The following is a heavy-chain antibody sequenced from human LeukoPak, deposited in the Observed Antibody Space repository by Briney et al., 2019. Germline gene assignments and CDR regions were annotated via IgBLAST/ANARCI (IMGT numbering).Heavy chain of an antibody. CDR1: GYTFTSYG. D-gene: IGHD2-8*01. V-gene: IGHV1-18*01. CDR3: ARGDPQMARRTLFDY. J-gene: IGHJ4*02. CDR2: ISAYNGNT. Sequence: ASVKVSCKASGYTFTSYGISWVRRAPGQGLEWMGWISAYNGNTNYAQKLQGRVTMTTDTSTSTAYMELRSLRSDDTAVYYCARGDPQMARRTLFDYWGQGTLVTVSS.